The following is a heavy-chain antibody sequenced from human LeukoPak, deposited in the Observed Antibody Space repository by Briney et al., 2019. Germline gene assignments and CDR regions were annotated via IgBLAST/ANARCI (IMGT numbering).Heavy chain of an antibody. Sequence: ASVKVSCKASGYTFTCYYMHWVRQAPGQGLEWMGWINPNSGGTNYAQKFQGRVTMTRDTSISTAYMELSRLRSDDTAVYYCARRAVGENAFDIWGQGTMVTVSS. CDR1: GYTFTCYY. V-gene: IGHV1-2*02. D-gene: IGHD3-16*01. CDR3: ARRAVGENAFDI. CDR2: INPNSGGT. J-gene: IGHJ3*02.